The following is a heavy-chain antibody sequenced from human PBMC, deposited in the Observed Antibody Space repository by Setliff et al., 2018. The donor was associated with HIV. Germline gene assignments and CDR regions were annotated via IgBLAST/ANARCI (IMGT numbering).Heavy chain of an antibody. J-gene: IGHJ6*02. CDR2: IIPIFGTA. CDR3: AGGYCSSTSCYLLHYYYYYGMDV. CDR1: GGTFSSYA. V-gene: IGHV1-69*13. Sequence: SVKVSCKASGGTFSSYAISGVRQAPGQGLEWMGGIIPIFGTANYAQRFQGRVTITADESTSTAYMELSSLRSEETAVYYCAGGYCSSTSCYLLHYYYYYGMDVWGQGTTVTVSS. D-gene: IGHD2-2*01.